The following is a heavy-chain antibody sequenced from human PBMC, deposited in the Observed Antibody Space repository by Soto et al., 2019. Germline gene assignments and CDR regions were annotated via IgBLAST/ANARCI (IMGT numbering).Heavy chain of an antibody. Sequence: EVQLLESGGGLVQPGGSLRLSCAASGFTFSSYAMSWVRQAPGKGLEWVSAISGSGGSTYYADSVKGRFTISRDNAKNTLYLQMNSLRAEDTAVYYCAKGGIVVVVAATPPRDHFDCWGQGTLVTVSS. CDR1: GFTFSSYA. V-gene: IGHV3-23*01. CDR2: ISGSGGST. CDR3: AKGGIVVVVAATPPRDHFDC. D-gene: IGHD2-15*01. J-gene: IGHJ4*02.